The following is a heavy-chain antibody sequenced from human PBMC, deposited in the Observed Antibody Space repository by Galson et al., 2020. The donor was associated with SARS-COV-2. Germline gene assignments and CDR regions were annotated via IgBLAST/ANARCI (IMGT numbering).Heavy chain of an antibody. V-gene: IGHV3-7*03. D-gene: IGHD3-22*01. Sequence: GGSLRLSCAASGFTFSSYWMSWVRQAPGKGLEWVANIKQDGSEKYYVDSVKGRFTISRDNAKNSLYLQMNSLRAEDTAVYYCARDAPSIPNSSGPKDYWGQGTLVTVSS. CDR3: ARDAPSIPNSSGPKDY. CDR1: GFTFSSYW. J-gene: IGHJ4*02. CDR2: IKQDGSEK.